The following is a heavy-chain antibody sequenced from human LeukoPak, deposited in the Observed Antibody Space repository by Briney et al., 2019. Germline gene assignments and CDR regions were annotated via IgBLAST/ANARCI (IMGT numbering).Heavy chain of an antibody. CDR1: GFTFSSYA. CDR2: ISGSGVGT. Sequence: QPGGSLRLSCAASGFTFSSYAMSWVRQAPGKGLEWVSVISGSGVGTYYADSVKGRFTISRDDSKNTLYLQMNSLRAEDTAVYYCAKDQQLWALNYYYYYMDVWGKGTTVTVSS. CDR3: AKDQQLWALNYYYYYMDV. D-gene: IGHD5-18*01. V-gene: IGHV3-23*01. J-gene: IGHJ6*03.